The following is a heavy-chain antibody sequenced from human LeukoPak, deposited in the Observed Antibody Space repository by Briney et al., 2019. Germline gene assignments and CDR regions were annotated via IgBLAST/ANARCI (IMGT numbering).Heavy chain of an antibody. CDR3: ARADRYHGSGSYYSLYYYAMDV. V-gene: IGHV4-59*01. CDR2: IYYSGSA. J-gene: IGHJ6*02. Sequence: SETLSLTCTVSGGSISSYYWSWIRQPPGKGLEWIGYIYYSGSANYNPSLKSRVTISVDTSKIQFSLKLSSVTAADTAVYYCARADRYHGSGSYYSLYYYAMDVWGQGTTVTVSS. CDR1: GGSISSYY. D-gene: IGHD3-10*01.